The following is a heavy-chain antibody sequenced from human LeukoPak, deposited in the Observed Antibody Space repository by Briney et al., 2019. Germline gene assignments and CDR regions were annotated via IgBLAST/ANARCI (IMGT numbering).Heavy chain of an antibody. CDR2: IIPIFGTA. V-gene: IGHV1-69*13. Sequence: ASVKLSCKASGGTFTSYAISWVRQAPGQGLEWMGGIIPIFGTANYAQKFQGRVTITADESTSTAYMELSSLRSEDTAVYYCARGAGYSSSNFDYWGQGTLVTVSS. D-gene: IGHD6-13*01. CDR1: GGTFTSYA. CDR3: ARGAGYSSSNFDY. J-gene: IGHJ4*02.